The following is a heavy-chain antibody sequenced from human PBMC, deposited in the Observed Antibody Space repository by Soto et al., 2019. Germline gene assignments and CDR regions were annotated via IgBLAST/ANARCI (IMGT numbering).Heavy chain of an antibody. J-gene: IGHJ4*02. CDR2: IIPILAIA. CDR3: EIAVPPLDY. CDR1: GGTFSSYT. V-gene: IGHV1-69*02. Sequence: SVKVSCKASGGTFSSYTINWVRQAPGQGLEWMGRIIPILAIADYAQKFQGRVTITADKSTSTAYMELSSLRSEDTAVYYCEIAVPPLDYWGQGTLVTVSS. D-gene: IGHD6-6*01.